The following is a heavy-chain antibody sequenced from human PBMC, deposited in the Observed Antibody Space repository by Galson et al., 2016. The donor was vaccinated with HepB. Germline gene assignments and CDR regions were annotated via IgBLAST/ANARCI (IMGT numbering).Heavy chain of an antibody. CDR2: IWPDGSDE. D-gene: IGHD2-2*01. CDR3: TKEGAYCSSSRCRYYMDV. V-gene: IGHV3-33*06. CDR1: GFTFSSRG. J-gene: IGHJ6*03. Sequence: SLRLSCAASGFTFSSRGMHWVRQAPGKGLEWVAVIWPDGSDEKYGDSVQGRFRISRDNSKNTLYLQMNSLRAEETAVYYCTKEGAYCSSSRCRYYMDVWGRGTTVTVSS.